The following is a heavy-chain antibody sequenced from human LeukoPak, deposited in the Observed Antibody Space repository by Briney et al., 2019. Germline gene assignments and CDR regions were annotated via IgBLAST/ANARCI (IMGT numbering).Heavy chain of an antibody. J-gene: IGHJ4*02. Sequence: ASVNVSCKASGYTFTGYALHWVRQAPGQGLEWMGWINTGSGNTKYSQRFQDRVTITTDTSASTVYMEMNDLGSEDTAVYYCARGYSGCFHYWGQGALVTVSS. CDR3: ARGYSGCFHY. V-gene: IGHV1-3*04. D-gene: IGHD1-26*01. CDR2: INTGSGNT. CDR1: GYTFTGYA.